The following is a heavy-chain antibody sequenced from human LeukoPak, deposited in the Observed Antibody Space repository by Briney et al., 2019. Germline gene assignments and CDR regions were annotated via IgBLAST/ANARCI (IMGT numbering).Heavy chain of an antibody. D-gene: IGHD1-26*01. CDR3: GTGGTSGSDPDY. V-gene: IGHV1-69*13. Sequence: ASVKVSCKASGGTFSSYAISWVRQAPGQGLEWMGGIIPIFGTANYAQKFQGRVTITADESTSTAYMELSSLRSEDTAVFYCGTGGTSGSDPDYWGEGALVTVSS. CDR2: IIPIFGTA. CDR1: GGTFSSYA. J-gene: IGHJ4*02.